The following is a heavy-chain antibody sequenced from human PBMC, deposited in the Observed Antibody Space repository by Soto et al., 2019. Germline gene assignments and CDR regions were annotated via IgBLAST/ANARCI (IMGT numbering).Heavy chain of an antibody. CDR2: ISSSGSTI. V-gene: IGHV3-11*01. J-gene: IGHJ3*02. Sequence: QVQLVESGGGLVKPGGSLRLSCVASGFTFTDYYMNWIHQAPGKGLEWLSYISSSGSTIYYADSVKGRFTISRDNAKNSLYLQMNSLRAEDTAVYYCARENRPRITDIWGQGTMVTVSS. D-gene: IGHD3-10*01. CDR3: ARENRPRITDI. CDR1: GFTFTDYY.